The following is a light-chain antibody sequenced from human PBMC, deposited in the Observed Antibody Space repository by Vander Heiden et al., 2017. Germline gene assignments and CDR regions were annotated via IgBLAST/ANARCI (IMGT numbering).Light chain of an antibody. V-gene: IGLV2-14*01. J-gene: IGLJ3*02. CDR1: SSDIGGDNF. CDR2: DVS. Sequence: QSTLTQPASVSGSPEQSITIACTGSSSDIGGDNFVSWYQQVPGRPPKLIIYDVSNRPSGVSNRFSASKSANTASLTISELQAADEADYYCSSFTTSNTWVFGGGTKLTVL. CDR3: SSFTTSNTWV.